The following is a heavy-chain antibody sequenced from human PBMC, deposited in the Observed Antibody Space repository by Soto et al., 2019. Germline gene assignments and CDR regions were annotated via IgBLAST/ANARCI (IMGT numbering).Heavy chain of an antibody. V-gene: IGHV3-21*01. CDR3: ARDQYDTHGYSQNRLDP. D-gene: IGHD3-22*01. CDR1: GFTFSTYS. Sequence: GGSLRLSCVASGFTFSTYSMNWVRPAPGKGLEGVSCISSSSSYIYYEDSVKGRFTISRDDAKHSRYLQMTSLSAEGTADYYCARDQYDTHGYSQNRLDPWGQATMVTHYS. CDR2: ISSSSSYI. J-gene: IGHJ5*02.